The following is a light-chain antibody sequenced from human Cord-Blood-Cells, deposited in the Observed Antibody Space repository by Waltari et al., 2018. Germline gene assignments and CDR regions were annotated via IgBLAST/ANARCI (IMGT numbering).Light chain of an antibody. CDR2: GAP. Sequence: EIVMTQSPATLSVSPGERATLSCRASQSVSSNLAWSQQKPGQAPRLLIYGAPTRTTGIPARFSGSGSGTEFTLTISSLQSEDFAVYYCQQYNNWLTFGGGTKVEIK. CDR3: QQYNNWLT. CDR1: QSVSSN. J-gene: IGKJ4*01. V-gene: IGKV3-15*01.